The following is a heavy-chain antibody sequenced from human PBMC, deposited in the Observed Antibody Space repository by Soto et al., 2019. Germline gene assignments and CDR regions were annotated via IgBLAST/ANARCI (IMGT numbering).Heavy chain of an antibody. CDR1: GFTFSTYG. V-gene: IGHV3-33*01. J-gene: IGHJ6*02. Sequence: QVQLVESGGGVVQPGRSLRLSCAASGFTFSTYGMHWVRQAPGKGLEWVAVIWFDGTNIYYADSVKGRFTISRDNSKNTLYLQMNALRADDTAVYYCARNLGDFVRSYYYGLDVWGQGTTVTVSS. CDR2: IWFDGTNI. CDR3: ARNLGDFVRSYYYGLDV. D-gene: IGHD2-21*02.